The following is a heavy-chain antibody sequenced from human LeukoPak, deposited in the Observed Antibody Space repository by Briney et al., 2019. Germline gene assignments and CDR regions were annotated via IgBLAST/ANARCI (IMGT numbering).Heavy chain of an antibody. CDR3: ARDRATADS. J-gene: IGHJ4*02. CDR2: IKQDAREK. D-gene: IGHD2-21*02. Sequence: GGSLRLSCAASGFTFTNYWMIWVRQAPGKGLEWVANIKQDAREKNYVDSVKGRFTISRDNAKNSLYLQMNSLRVEDTAVYFCARDRATADSWGQGTLVTVSS. V-gene: IGHV3-7*01. CDR1: GFTFTNYW.